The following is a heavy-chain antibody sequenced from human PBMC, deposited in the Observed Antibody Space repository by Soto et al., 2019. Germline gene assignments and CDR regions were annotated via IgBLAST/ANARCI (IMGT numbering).Heavy chain of an antibody. CDR3: AKDSNKYSSSLRGRYFDY. CDR1: GFPFSSYV. CDR2: ISGGGSNT. Sequence: PGGSLRLSCAASGFPFSSYVMSWVRQAPGKGLEWVSVISGGGSNTFYADSVKGRFTISRDNSKNTLLLQMNSLGAEDTAVYYCAKDSNKYSSSLRGRYFDYWGQGIGVTVSS. V-gene: IGHV3-23*01. D-gene: IGHD4-4*01. J-gene: IGHJ4*02.